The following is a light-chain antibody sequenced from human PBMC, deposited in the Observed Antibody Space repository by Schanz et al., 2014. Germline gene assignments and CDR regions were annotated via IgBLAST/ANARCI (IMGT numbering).Light chain of an antibody. CDR1: SSDVGAYNY. CDR3: HSYAGHYAWV. V-gene: IGLV2-8*01. J-gene: IGLJ3*02. CDR2: EVS. Sequence: SALTQPPSASGSPGQSVTISCTGTSSDVGAYNYVSWYQQHPGKAPKLMIYEVSKRPSGVPDRFSGSKSGNTAALTISGLQAEDEAQYYCHSYAGHYAWVFGGGTKLTVL.